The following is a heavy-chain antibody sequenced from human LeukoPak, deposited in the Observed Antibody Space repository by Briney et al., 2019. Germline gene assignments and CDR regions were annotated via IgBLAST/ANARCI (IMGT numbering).Heavy chain of an antibody. CDR3: ARSYSRVNWFDP. CDR2: IYPGDSDT. V-gene: IGHV5-51*04. J-gene: IGHJ5*02. Sequence: GESLKISCKGSGYSFSSYWIALVRQMPGKGLEWMGIIYPGDSDTRYSPSFQGQVIISVAKPISTAYLQWSSLKASDTAMYCCARSYSRVNWFDPWGQGTLVTVSS. CDR1: GYSFSSYW. D-gene: IGHD2-21*01.